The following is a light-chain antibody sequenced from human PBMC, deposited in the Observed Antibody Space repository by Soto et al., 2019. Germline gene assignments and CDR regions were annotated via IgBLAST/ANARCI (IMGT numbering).Light chain of an antibody. Sequence: QSGLTQPASVSGSPGQSITISCTGTSSDVADYKYVSWYQQHPGKAPKALIAEVTKRPSGVSDRFSGSKSGNTASLTISGLQAEDEGDYYCSSYTTNSTLVFGTGTKVTVL. CDR3: SSYTTNSTLV. CDR2: EVT. V-gene: IGLV2-14*01. CDR1: SSDVADYKY. J-gene: IGLJ1*01.